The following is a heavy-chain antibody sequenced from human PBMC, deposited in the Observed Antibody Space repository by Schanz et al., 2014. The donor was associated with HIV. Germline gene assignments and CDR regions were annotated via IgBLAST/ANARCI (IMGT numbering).Heavy chain of an antibody. CDR1: GFSSSNSV. V-gene: IGHV3-30*04. CDR2: LFGSNE. D-gene: IGHD1-1*01. J-gene: IGHJ4*02. Sequence: QAQLVESGGGVVQPGGSLRLSCAASGFSSSNSVIHWVRQAPGKGLEWVAALFGSNEHYKESVKGRFTISRDNAKNSLYLQMNSLRDEDTAVYYCARAGAHWTSCFDYWGQGTLVTVSS. CDR3: ARAGAHWTSCFDY.